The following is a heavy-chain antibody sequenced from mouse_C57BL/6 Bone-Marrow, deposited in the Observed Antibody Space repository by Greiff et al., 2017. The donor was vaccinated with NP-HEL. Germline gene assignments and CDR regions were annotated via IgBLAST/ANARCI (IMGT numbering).Heavy chain of an antibody. J-gene: IGHJ2*01. CDR3: ASRGYGSSYRYFDY. CDR2: IYPGSGST. D-gene: IGHD1-1*01. CDR1: GYTFTSYW. V-gene: IGHV1-55*01. Sequence: VQLQQPGAELVKPGASVKMSCKASGYTFTSYWITWVKQRPGQGLEWIGDIYPGSGSTNYNEKFKSKATLTVDTSSSTAYMQLSSLTSEDSAVYYCASRGYGSSYRYFDYWGQGTTLTVSS.